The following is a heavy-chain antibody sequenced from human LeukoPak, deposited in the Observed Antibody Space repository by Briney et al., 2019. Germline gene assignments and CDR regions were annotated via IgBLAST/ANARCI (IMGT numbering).Heavy chain of an antibody. CDR3: ARGRNYDILTGYPYYYGMDV. CDR2: MNPNSGNT. D-gene: IGHD3-9*01. V-gene: IGHV1-8*01. J-gene: IGHJ6*02. Sequence: ASVKVSCKASGYTFTSYDINWVRQATGQGLEWMGWMNPNSGNTGYAQKFQGRVTMTRNTSISTAYMELSSLRSEDTAVYYCARGRNYDILTGYPYYYGMDVWGQGTTVTVSS. CDR1: GYTFTSYD.